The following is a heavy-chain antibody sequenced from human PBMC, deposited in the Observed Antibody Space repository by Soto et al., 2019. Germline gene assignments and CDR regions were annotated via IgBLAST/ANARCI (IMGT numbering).Heavy chain of an antibody. D-gene: IGHD3-10*01. CDR1: GFTFSSYG. V-gene: IGHV3-33*01. Sequence: QVQLVESGGGVVQPGRSLRLSCAASGFTFSSYGMHWVRQAPGKGLEWVAVICDDGSNKYYADSVKGRFTISRDNSKNTLYLQMSSLRAEDTAVYYCARERGFGEYYFDYWGQGTLVTVSS. CDR3: ARERGFGEYYFDY. CDR2: ICDDGSNK. J-gene: IGHJ4*02.